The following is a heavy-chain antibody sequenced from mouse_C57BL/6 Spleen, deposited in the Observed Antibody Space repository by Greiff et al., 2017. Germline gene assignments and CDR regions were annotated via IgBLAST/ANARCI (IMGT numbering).Heavy chain of an antibody. J-gene: IGHJ3*01. CDR2: SRNKANDYTT. Sequence: EVKLVESGGGLVQSGRSLRLSCATSGFTFSDFYMEWVRQAPGKGLEWIAASRNKANDYTTEYSASVKGRFIVSRDTSQSILYLQMNALRAEDTAIYYCARGSSLAWFAYWGQGTLVTVSA. CDR1: GFTFSDFY. V-gene: IGHV7-1*01. D-gene: IGHD1-1*01. CDR3: ARGSSLAWFAY.